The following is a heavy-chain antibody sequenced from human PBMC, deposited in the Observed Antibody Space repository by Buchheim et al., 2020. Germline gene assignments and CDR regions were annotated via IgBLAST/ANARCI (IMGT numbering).Heavy chain of an antibody. CDR3: ARAVSGSYIGGYFDY. CDR2: ISYDGSNK. D-gene: IGHD1-26*01. Sequence: QVQLVESGGGLVKPGGSLRLSCAASGFTFSSYAMHWVRQAPGKGLEWVAVISYDGSNKYYADSVKGRFTISRDNSKNTLYLQMNSLRAEDTAVYYCARAVSGSYIGGYFDYWGQGTL. CDR1: GFTFSSYA. J-gene: IGHJ4*02. V-gene: IGHV3-30-3*01.